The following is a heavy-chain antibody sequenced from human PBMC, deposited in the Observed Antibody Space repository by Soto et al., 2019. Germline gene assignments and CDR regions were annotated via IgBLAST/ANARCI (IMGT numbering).Heavy chain of an antibody. D-gene: IGHD3-22*01. CDR2: INHSGRT. Sequence: QVQLQQWGAGLLKPSETLSLTCAVYGGSFSGYYWSWIRHPPGKGRQWIGEINHSGRTNYNQSLKSRVSISVYTSKHQVSRKLISGTAADSAVYYCASRPPLPISDSIGSWTDYWGQGTLVTVAS. CDR3: ASRPPLPISDSIGSWTDY. V-gene: IGHV4-34*01. CDR1: GGSFSGYY. J-gene: IGHJ4*02.